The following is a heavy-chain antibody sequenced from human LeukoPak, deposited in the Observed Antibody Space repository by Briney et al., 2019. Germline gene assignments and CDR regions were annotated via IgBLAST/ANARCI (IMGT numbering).Heavy chain of an antibody. V-gene: IGHV3-11*04. J-gene: IGHJ4*02. CDR2: ISSSGSTI. CDR1: GFTFSDYY. D-gene: IGHD1-1*01. CDR3: AKLIREVTTYY. Sequence: GGSLRLSCAASGFTFSDYYMSWIRQAPGKGLEWVSYISSSGSTIYYADSVKGRFTVSRDNAKNSLFLQMNTLRVEDTAVYHCAKLIREVTTYYWGPGALVTVSS.